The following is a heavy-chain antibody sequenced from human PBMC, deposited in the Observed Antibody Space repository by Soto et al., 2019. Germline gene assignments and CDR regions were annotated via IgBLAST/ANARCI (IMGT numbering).Heavy chain of an antibody. Sequence: SETLSLTCTVSGGSISSGDYYWSWIRQPPGKGLEWIGYIYYSGSTYYNPSLKSRVTISVDTSKNQYSLKLSSVTAADTAVYYCARDRGDYGMDVWGQGTTVTVSS. V-gene: IGHV4-30-4*01. CDR1: GGSISSGDYY. CDR2: IYYSGST. CDR3: ARDRGDYGMDV. J-gene: IGHJ6*02. D-gene: IGHD3-10*01.